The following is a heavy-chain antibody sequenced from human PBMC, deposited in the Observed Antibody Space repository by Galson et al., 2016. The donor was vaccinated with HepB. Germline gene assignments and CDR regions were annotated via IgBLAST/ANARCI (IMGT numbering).Heavy chain of an antibody. CDR3: ARAVGMRHLDY. V-gene: IGHV4-4*02. Sequence: SETLSLTCAVSGDSITSTNWWSWVRQPPGKGLEWIGDVYHSGTTNYSPSLRSRVTISADKSKNQFSLKLTSVTAADTAVYYCARAVGMRHLDYWGQGTLVSVSS. D-gene: IGHD3-10*01. J-gene: IGHJ4*02. CDR2: VYHSGTT. CDR1: GDSITSTNW.